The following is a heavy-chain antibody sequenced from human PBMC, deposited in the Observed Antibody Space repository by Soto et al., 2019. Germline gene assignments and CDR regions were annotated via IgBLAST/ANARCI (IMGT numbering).Heavy chain of an antibody. J-gene: IGHJ4*02. CDR2: IYPGDSDT. V-gene: IGHV5-51*01. CDR3: AIQAPNDYGGNMVGY. Sequence: PGESLKISCKGSGYSFTSYWIGWVRQMPGKGLEWMGIIYPGDSDTRYSPSFQGQVTISADKSISTAYLQWSSLKASDTAMYYCAIQAPNDYGGNMVGYWGQGTLVTVSS. D-gene: IGHD4-17*01. CDR1: GYSFTSYW.